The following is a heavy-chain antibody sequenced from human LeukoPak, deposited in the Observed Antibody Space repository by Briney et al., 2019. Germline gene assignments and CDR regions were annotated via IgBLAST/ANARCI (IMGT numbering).Heavy chain of an antibody. CDR2: INHSGST. D-gene: IGHD6-19*01. V-gene: IGHV4-34*01. CDR3: ARGRPVGAVAGYYFDY. Sequence: PSETLSLTCAVYGGSFSGYYWSWIRQPPGKGLEWIGEINHSGSTNYNPSLKSRVTISVDTSKNQFSLKLSSVTAADTAVYYCARGRPVGAVAGYYFDYWGQGTLVTVSS. CDR1: GGSFSGYY. J-gene: IGHJ4*02.